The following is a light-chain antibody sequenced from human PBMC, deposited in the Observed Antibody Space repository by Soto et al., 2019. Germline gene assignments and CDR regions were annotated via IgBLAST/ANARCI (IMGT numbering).Light chain of an antibody. CDR1: QSISSW. J-gene: IGKJ1*01. CDR2: DAS. CDR3: QQYSSYSRT. Sequence: DIQMTQSPSTLSASVGDRVTITCRASQSISSWLAWYQQKPGKAPKVLIYDASSLESGVPSRFSGSGSGTEFTLTISSLQPDDFATYFRQQYSSYSRTFGQGTKV. V-gene: IGKV1-5*01.